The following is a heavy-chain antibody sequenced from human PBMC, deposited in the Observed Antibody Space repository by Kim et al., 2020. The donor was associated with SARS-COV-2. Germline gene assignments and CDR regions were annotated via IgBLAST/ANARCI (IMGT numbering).Heavy chain of an antibody. CDR1: GFTFSSYS. CDR2: ITSSTTI. J-gene: IGHJ4*02. V-gene: IGHV3-48*02. Sequence: AGSLRLSCAASGFTFSSYSMNWVRQAPGKGLEWVSYITSSTTIYYADSVKGRFTISRDNAKNSLYLQMNSLRDEDTAVYYCARHSYGNYYFDYWGQGTLVTVSS. D-gene: IGHD5-18*01. CDR3: ARHSYGNYYFDY.